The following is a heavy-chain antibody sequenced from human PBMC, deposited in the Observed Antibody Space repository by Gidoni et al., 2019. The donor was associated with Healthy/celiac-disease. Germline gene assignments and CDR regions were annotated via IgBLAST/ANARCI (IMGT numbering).Heavy chain of an antibody. D-gene: IGHD2-15*01. CDR1: GWSCSGYY. Sequence: QLQLQQWGARLLKHSETLSLTCAVYGWSCSGYYWRWIRQPPGKGLEWIGEINHSGSTNYNPSLKSRVTISVDTSKNQFSLKRSSVTAADTAVYYCARGPGRVVVVAALYYFDYWGQGTLVTVSS. CDR2: INHSGST. J-gene: IGHJ4*02. V-gene: IGHV4-34*01. CDR3: ARGPGRVVVVAALYYFDY.